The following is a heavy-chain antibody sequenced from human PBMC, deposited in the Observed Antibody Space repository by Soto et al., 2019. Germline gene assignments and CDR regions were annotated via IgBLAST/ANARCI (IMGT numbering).Heavy chain of an antibody. Sequence: QLQLQESGPGLVKPSETLSLTCTVSGGSISSSSYYWGWIRQPPGKGLEWIGSIYYSGSTYYNPPPKSRVTISVDTSKNQFSLKLSSVTAADTAVYYCASYYGDAFDIWGQGTMVTVSS. CDR2: IYYSGST. V-gene: IGHV4-39*01. D-gene: IGHD1-26*01. CDR1: GGSISSSSYY. J-gene: IGHJ3*02. CDR3: ASYYGDAFDI.